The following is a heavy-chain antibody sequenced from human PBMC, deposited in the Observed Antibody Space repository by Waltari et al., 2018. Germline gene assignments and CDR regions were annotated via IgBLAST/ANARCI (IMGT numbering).Heavy chain of an antibody. CDR3: AKVPSTYPYYFDF. CDR1: GGTFSSYA. CDR2: IIPILGIA. J-gene: IGHJ4*02. Sequence: QVQLVQSGAEVKKPGSSVKVSCKASGGTFSSYAISWVRQAPGQGLEWMGGIIPILGIANYAQKFQGRVTITADESTSTAYMELNSLRAEDTAVYYCAKVPSTYPYYFDFWGQGTLVTVSS. V-gene: IGHV1-69*04.